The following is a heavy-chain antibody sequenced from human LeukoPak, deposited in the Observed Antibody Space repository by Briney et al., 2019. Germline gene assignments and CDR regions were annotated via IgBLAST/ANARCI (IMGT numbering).Heavy chain of an antibody. D-gene: IGHD1-26*01. CDR1: GFTFSSYG. J-gene: IGHJ4*02. V-gene: IGHV3-33*01. CDR2: IWYDGSKK. Sequence: TGGSLRLSCAASGFTFSSYGMHWVRQAPGKGLEWVAVIWYDGSKKYYGDSVKGRFTISRDSSKNTVYLQMNSLRAEDTAIYYCARERTFSGSYGNFDYWGQGTLVTVSS. CDR3: ARERTFSGSYGNFDY.